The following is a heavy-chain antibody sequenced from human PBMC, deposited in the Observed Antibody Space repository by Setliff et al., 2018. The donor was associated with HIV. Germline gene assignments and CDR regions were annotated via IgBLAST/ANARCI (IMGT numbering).Heavy chain of an antibody. CDR2: IYPNTGGT. CDR1: GHTFTDYY. J-gene: IGHJ4*02. D-gene: IGHD4-17*01. CDR3: ARSTTAD. Sequence: ASVKVSCKASGHTFTDYYIHWVRQAPGQGLEWMGWIYPNTGGTNYAQKFQGRVTMTRDTSISTAYMELSRLRSDDTAVYYCARSTTADWGQGTLVTVSS. V-gene: IGHV1-2*02.